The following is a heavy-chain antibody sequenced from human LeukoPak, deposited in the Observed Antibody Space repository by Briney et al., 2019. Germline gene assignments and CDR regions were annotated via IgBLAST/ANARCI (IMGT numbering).Heavy chain of an antibody. J-gene: IGHJ4*02. CDR3: ARVERDSSSPPFDC. CDR1: GYIFTIHY. D-gene: IGHD6-6*01. Sequence: ASVKVSCKASGYIFTIHYMHWVRQAPGQGLEWMGIINPSGGSTSYAQKFQGRVTMTRDMSTSTVYMELGSLRSEDTAVYYCARVERDSSSPPFDCWGQGTLVTVSS. CDR2: INPSGGST. V-gene: IGHV1-46*01.